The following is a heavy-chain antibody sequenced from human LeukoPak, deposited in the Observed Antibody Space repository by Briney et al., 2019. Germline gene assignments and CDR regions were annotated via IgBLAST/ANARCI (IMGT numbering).Heavy chain of an antibody. D-gene: IGHD6-19*01. V-gene: IGHV4-59*01. J-gene: IGHJ4*02. Sequence: PSETLSLTCTVSGSSISSYYWSWIRQPPGKGLEWIGYIYYSGSTNYNPSLKSRVTISVDTSKNQFSLKLSSVTAADTAVYYCARVRYSSGWYPEWVDYWGQGTLVTVSS. CDR3: ARVRYSSGWYPEWVDY. CDR1: GSSISSYY. CDR2: IYYSGST.